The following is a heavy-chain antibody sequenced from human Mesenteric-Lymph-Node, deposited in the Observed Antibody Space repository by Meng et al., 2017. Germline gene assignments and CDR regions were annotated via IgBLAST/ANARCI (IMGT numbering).Heavy chain of an antibody. J-gene: IGHJ4*01. CDR2: ITWNGGST. CDR3: AKDRLYSGTYCEMDY. CDR1: GFTFSSYE. D-gene: IGHD1-26*01. Sequence: SLKISCAASGFTFSSYEMNWVRQVPGKGLEWVSGITWNGGSTDYAESVRGRFTISRDNAKNSLYLQMDSLRPEDTALYYCAKDRLYSGTYCEMDYWGHGTLVTVSS. V-gene: IGHV3-9*01.